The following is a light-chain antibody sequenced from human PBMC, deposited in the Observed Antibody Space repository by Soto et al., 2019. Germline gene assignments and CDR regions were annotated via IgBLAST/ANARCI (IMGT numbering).Light chain of an antibody. Sequence: SSSNIGTNAVNWYQQLPGTAPKLLIYNNNQRPSGVPDRFSGSKSGTSASLAISGLQSEDEADYYCAAWDDSLYGYVFGTVTKFTVL. V-gene: IGLV1-44*01. CDR3: AAWDDSLYGYV. J-gene: IGLJ1*01. CDR2: NNN. CDR1: SSNIGTNA.